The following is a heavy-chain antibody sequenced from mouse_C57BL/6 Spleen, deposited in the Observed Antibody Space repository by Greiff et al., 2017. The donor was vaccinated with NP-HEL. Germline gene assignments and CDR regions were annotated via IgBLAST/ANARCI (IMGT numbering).Heavy chain of an antibody. CDR2: IHPNSGST. CDR3: ASGDGRHYFDY. Sequence: QVQLQLPGAELVKPGASVKLSCKASGYTFTSYWMHWVKQRPGQGLEWIGMIHPNSGSTNYNEKFKSKATLTVDKSSSTAYMQLSSLTSEDSAVYYCASGDGRHYFDYWGQGTTLTVSS. J-gene: IGHJ2*01. D-gene: IGHD1-1*01. CDR1: GYTFTSYW. V-gene: IGHV1-64*01.